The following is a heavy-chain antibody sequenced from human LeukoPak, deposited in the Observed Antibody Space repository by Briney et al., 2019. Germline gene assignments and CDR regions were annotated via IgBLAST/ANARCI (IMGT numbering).Heavy chain of an antibody. CDR3: ARVIRQGSMMGLGYFDY. V-gene: IGHV1-2*02. J-gene: IGHJ4*02. CDR1: GYTFTRSS. CDR2: INPNSGGT. Sequence: ASVKVSCKASGYTFTRSSMNWVRQAPGQGLEWMGWINPNSGGTNYAQKFQVRVTMTRDTSISTAYMELSRLRSDDTAVYYCARVIRQGSMMGLGYFDYWGQGTLVTVSS. D-gene: IGHD3-10*01.